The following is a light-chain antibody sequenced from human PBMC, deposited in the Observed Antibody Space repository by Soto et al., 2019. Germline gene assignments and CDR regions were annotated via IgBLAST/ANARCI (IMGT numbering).Light chain of an antibody. Sequence: DIPMTQSPSTLSGSVGDRVTITCRASQTISSWLAWYQQKPGKAPKLLIYDASILTTGVPSRFSGGGSGTDFTFTIRSLQPEDVATYYCQQYDNLFPLTFGGGTKVEIK. V-gene: IGKV1-33*01. CDR1: QTISSW. J-gene: IGKJ4*01. CDR3: QQYDNLFPLT. CDR2: DAS.